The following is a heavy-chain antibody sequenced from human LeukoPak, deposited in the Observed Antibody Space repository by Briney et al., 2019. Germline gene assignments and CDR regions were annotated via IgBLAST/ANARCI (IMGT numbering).Heavy chain of an antibody. Sequence: ASVKVSCKASGYTFTSHGISWVRQAPGQGPEWMGWISTYNGNTNHAQKLQGRVTMTTDTSTSTAYMELRSLRSDDTAVYYCARDRRYFDWLLRRDDPLDYWGQGTLVTASS. CDR3: ARDRRYFDWLLRRDDPLDY. CDR2: ISTYNGNT. V-gene: IGHV1-18*01. J-gene: IGHJ4*02. D-gene: IGHD3-9*01. CDR1: GYTFTSHG.